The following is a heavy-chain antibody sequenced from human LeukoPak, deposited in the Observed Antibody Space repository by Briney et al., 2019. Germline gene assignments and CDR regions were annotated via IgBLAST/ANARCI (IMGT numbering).Heavy chain of an antibody. D-gene: IGHD3-22*01. CDR1: GFTFSDYA. J-gene: IGHJ1*01. Sequence: GGSLRLSCAASGFTFSDYAMHWVRQAPGKGLEWVSLISWDGGSTYYADSVKGRFTISRDNSKNSLYLQMNSLRAEDTALYYCAKSDDSSGYYRGDFQHWGQGTLVTVSS. CDR3: AKSDDSSGYYRGDFQH. V-gene: IGHV3-43D*03. CDR2: ISWDGGST.